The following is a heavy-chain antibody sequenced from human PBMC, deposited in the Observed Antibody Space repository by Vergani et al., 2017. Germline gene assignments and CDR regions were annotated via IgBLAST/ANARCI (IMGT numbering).Heavy chain of an antibody. V-gene: IGHV5-51*03. J-gene: IGHJ6*03. CDR3: ASRSAPPYYYYYMDV. CDR2: IYPGDSDT. CDR1: GYSFTSDW. Sequence: EVQLVQSGAEVKKPGESLKISCKGSGYSFTSDWIGWVRQMPGKGLEWMGIIYPGDSDTRYSPSFQGQVTISADKSISTAYLQWSSLKASDTAMYYCASRSAPPYYYYYMDVWGKGTTVTVSS.